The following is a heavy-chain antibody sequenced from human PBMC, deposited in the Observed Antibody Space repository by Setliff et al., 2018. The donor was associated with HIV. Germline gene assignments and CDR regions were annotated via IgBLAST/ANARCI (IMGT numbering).Heavy chain of an antibody. CDR3: ARGRAHDRDGAFDI. CDR1: GYRFADYG. J-gene: IGHJ3*02. Sequence: ASVKVSCKASGYRFADYGINWIRQAPGQGLEWMGRISGNNGDTNYEQKLQGRVTMTTDTSTNTAYMELRSLRSDDTAVYYCARGRAHDRDGAFDIWGRGTMVTVSS. CDR2: ISGNNGDT. V-gene: IGHV1-18*01. D-gene: IGHD3-22*01.